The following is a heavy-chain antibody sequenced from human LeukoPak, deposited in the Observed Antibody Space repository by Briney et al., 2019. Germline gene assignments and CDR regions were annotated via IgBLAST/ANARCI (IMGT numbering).Heavy chain of an antibody. CDR2: ISSSSTI. CDR1: GFTFSSYS. Sequence: GGSLRLSSAASGFTFSSYSMNWVRQAPGKGLEWVSYISSSSTIYYADSVKGRFTISRDNAKNSLYLQMNSLRAEDTAVYYCARDSSDYWGQGTLVTVSS. V-gene: IGHV3-48*04. J-gene: IGHJ4*02. CDR3: ARDSSDY. D-gene: IGHD6-13*01.